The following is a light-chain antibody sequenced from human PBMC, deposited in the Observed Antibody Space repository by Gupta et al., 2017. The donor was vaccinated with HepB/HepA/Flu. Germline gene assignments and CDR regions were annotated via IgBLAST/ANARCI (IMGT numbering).Light chain of an antibody. CDR2: GAS. J-gene: IGKJ1*01. V-gene: IGKV3-15*01. Sequence: EIVMTQSPATLSVSPGERATLSCRASQSVSSNLAWYQQKPGQAPRLLIYGASTRATGIPAGFSGGRSGTHITLTISSLQSEDFSFYYYQHHGTFGQGTKVEIK. CDR1: QSVSSN. CDR3: QHHGT.